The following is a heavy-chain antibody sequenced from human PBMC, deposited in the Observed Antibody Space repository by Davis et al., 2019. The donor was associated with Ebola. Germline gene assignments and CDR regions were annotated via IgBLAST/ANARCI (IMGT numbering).Heavy chain of an antibody. CDR2: IYYSGST. Sequence: PGGSLRLSCAVSGYSISSGYYWSWIRQPPGKGLEWIGYIYYSGSTNYNPSLKSRVTISVDTSKNQFSLKLSSVTAADTAVYYCARVVYGGNFDYWGQGTLVTVSS. CDR3: ARVVYGGNFDY. D-gene: IGHD4-23*01. V-gene: IGHV4-38-2*01. CDR1: GYSISSGYY. J-gene: IGHJ4*02.